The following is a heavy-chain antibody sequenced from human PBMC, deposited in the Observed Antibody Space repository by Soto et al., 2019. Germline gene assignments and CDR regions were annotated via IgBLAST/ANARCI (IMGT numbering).Heavy chain of an antibody. J-gene: IGHJ4*02. CDR1: GFSVRTNY. Sequence: VGSLRLSCAASGFSVRTNYMSWVRQAPGKGLDWVSVFESGGSIYYADSVKGRLIISRDYTKNTVDLKMNSLRVEDTAVYYCARAGVTPHFFDYWGQGTLVTVSS. CDR2: FESGGSI. D-gene: IGHD3-3*02. V-gene: IGHV3-53*01. CDR3: ARAGVTPHFFDY.